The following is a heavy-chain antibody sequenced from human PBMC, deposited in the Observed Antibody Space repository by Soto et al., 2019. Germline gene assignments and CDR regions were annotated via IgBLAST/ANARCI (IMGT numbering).Heavy chain of an antibody. V-gene: IGHV3-21*02. CDR1: GFTFSDYS. D-gene: IGHD5-18*01. CDR3: ARHGGTQLKHYMDV. CDR2: ISSSSAFI. J-gene: IGHJ6*03. Sequence: EVQLVESGGGLVKPGGSLRLSCAASGFTFSDYSVNWVRQAPGKGLEWVSCISSSSAFIYCADSVKGRFTISRDNAKNSLYLQINSLRAEDTAVYYCARHGGTQLKHYMDVWGKGTTVTVSS.